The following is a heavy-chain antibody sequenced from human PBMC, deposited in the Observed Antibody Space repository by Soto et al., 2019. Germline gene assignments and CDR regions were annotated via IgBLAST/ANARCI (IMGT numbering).Heavy chain of an antibody. CDR1: GYTFTSYA. CDR2: INAGNGNT. D-gene: IGHD1-26*01. CDR3: ARGLGFYYFDY. Sequence: QVQLVQSGAEVKKPGASVKVSCKASGYTFTSYAMHWVRQAPGQRLEWMGWINAGNGNTKYSQKFQGRVTITRDTSASTAYMELSSLRSKDTAVYYCARGLGFYYFDYWGQGPLVTVSS. J-gene: IGHJ4*02. V-gene: IGHV1-3*01.